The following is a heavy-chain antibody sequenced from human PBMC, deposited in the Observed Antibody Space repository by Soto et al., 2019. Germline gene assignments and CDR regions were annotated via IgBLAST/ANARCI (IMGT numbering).Heavy chain of an antibody. CDR2: IIPIFGTA. D-gene: IGHD3-3*01. J-gene: IGHJ6*02. V-gene: IGHV1-69*13. CDR1: GGTFSSYA. Sequence: AASVKVSCKASGGTFSSYAISWVRQAPGQGLEWMGGIIPIFGTANYAQKFQGRVTITADESTSTAYMELSSLRSEDTAVYYCARAADDFWSGYWLPSYYYYGMDVWGQGTTVTVSS. CDR3: ARAADDFWSGYWLPSYYYYGMDV.